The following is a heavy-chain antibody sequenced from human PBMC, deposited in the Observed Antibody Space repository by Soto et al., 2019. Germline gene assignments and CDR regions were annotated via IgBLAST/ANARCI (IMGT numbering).Heavy chain of an antibody. CDR3: AITAVTTGGWDWFDP. CDR1: GGTFSSYA. CDR2: IIPIFGTA. V-gene: IGHV1-69*01. Sequence: QVQLVQSGAEVKKPGSSVKVSCKASGGTFSSYAISWVRQAPGQGLEWMGGIIPIFGTANYAQKFQGRVTITADDSTITAYMALSSLRSEDTAVYYCAITAVTTGGWDWFDPWGQGTLVTVSS. D-gene: IGHD4-17*01. J-gene: IGHJ5*02.